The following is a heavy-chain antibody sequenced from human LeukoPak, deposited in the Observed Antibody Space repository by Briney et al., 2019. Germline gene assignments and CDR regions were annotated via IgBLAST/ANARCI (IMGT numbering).Heavy chain of an antibody. CDR2: ISAYNGNT. J-gene: IGHJ4*02. Sequence: ASVKVSCKTSGYTFINYGISWVRQAPGQSLEWMGWISAYNGNTRYAQKFHGRVTMITDTPTNTVYMELRSLRSDDTALYYCARQVDTTMALPDYWGQGTLVTVSS. CDR1: GYTFINYG. CDR3: ARQVDTTMALPDY. D-gene: IGHD5-18*01. V-gene: IGHV1-18*01.